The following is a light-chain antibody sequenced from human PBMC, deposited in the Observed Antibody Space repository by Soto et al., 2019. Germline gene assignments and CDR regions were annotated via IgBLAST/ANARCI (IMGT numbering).Light chain of an antibody. CDR1: GSNIGTNI. V-gene: IGLV1-44*01. J-gene: IGLJ2*01. Sequence: QSVLTQPPSASGTPGQRVTISCSGSGSNIGTNIVNWYQQFPGSAPKLLIFPNNRRPSGVPDRFSGSRSGTSASLAIRGLQSEDEADYYCAAWDDSLNAVGIGGGTKVTVL. CDR3: AAWDDSLNAVG. CDR2: PNN.